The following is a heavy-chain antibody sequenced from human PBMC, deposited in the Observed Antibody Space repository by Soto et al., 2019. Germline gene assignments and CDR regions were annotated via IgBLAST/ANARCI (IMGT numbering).Heavy chain of an antibody. CDR2: MNPNSGNT. D-gene: IGHD3-22*01. Sequence: QVQLVQSGAEVKKPGASVKVSCKASGYTFTSYDINWVRQATGQGLEWMGWMNPNSGNTGYAQKFQGRVTMTRNTSISTAYMELSSLRSEDTAVYYCARGSYSYDSSGHYGMDVWGQGTTVTVSS. CDR3: ARGSYSYDSSGHYGMDV. V-gene: IGHV1-8*01. CDR1: GYTFTSYD. J-gene: IGHJ6*02.